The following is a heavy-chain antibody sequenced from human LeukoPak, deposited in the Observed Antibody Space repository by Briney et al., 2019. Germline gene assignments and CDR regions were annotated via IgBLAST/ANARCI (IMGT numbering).Heavy chain of an antibody. D-gene: IGHD6-6*01. J-gene: IGHJ3*02. V-gene: IGHV3-48*01. CDR2: MSSTRPTI. CDR3: VREMTYGSSAFDI. Sequence: TGGSLRLTCAASGFTFSNYNMNWVRQAPGKGLEWISYMSSTRPTIYYSNSVAGRFTISRDDARGSLFLQMNSLRVEDTAVYYCVREMTYGSSAFDIWGQGTTVIVSS. CDR1: GFTFSNYN.